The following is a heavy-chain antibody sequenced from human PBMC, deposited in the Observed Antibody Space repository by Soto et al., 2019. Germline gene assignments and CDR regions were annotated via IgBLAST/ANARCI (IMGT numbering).Heavy chain of an antibody. D-gene: IGHD3-10*01. V-gene: IGHV2-5*02. Sequence: SGPTLVNPTQTLTLTCTVSGSSLMTNGVGVGWFRQPPGKALEWLALIYRDNDRRYRPSLKSRVTITKDNTKNQVFLTMINMDPMDTGTYYCAHTVPRGSFWEAINYWGQGSLVTVST. CDR3: AHTVPRGSFWEAINY. J-gene: IGHJ4*02. CDR2: IYRDNDR. CDR1: GSSLMTNGVG.